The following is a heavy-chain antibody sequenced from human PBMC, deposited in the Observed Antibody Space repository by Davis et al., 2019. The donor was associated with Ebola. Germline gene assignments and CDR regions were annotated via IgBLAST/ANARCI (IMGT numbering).Heavy chain of an antibody. CDR3: ARRGYGALDY. V-gene: IGHV4-34*01. CDR2: INHSGST. CDR1: GGSFSGYY. D-gene: IGHD5-12*01. Sequence: PSETLSLTCAVYGGSFSGYYWSWIRQPPGKGLEWIGEINHSGSTNYNPSLKSRVTISVDTSKNQFSLKLSSVTAADTAVYYCARRGYGALDYWGQGTLVTVSS. J-gene: IGHJ4*02.